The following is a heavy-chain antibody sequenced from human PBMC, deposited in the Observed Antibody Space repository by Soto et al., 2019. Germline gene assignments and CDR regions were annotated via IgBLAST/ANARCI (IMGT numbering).Heavy chain of an antibody. V-gene: IGHV4-30-4*01. D-gene: IGHD2-15*01. CDR1: GGSISSGDYY. J-gene: IGHJ6*02. CDR2: IYYSGST. Sequence: SETLSLTCTVSGGSISSGDYYWSWIRQPPGKGLEWIGYIYYSGSTYYNPSLKSRVTISVDTSKNQFSLKLSSVTAADTAVYYCARVSFGYCSGGSCSNYYYYGMDVWGQGTLVTVSS. CDR3: ARVSFGYCSGGSCSNYYYYGMDV.